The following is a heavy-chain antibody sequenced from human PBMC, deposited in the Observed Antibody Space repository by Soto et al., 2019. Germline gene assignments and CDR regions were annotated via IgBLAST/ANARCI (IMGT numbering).Heavy chain of an antibody. CDR1: GGSISRGGYY. CDR3: ARSSTSANYFDY. CDR2: IYYSGST. J-gene: IGHJ4*02. V-gene: IGHV4-31*03. D-gene: IGHD2-2*01. Sequence: QVQLQESGPGLVKPSQTLSLTCTVSGGSISRGGYYWSWIRQHPGKGLEWIGYIYYSGSTYCNPSLKRRVTLSANTSKNQFSLKLSSVPAADTAVYYCARSSTSANYFDYWGQGTLFTVSS.